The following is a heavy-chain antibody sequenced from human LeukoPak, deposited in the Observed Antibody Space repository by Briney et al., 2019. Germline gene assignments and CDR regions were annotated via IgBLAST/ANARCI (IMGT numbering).Heavy chain of an antibody. Sequence: SETLSLTCTVSGGSISSYYWSWIRQPPGKGLEWIGYIYYSGSTNYNPSLKSRVTISVDTSKNQFSLKLSSVTAADTAVYYCARGRMATKTFDYWGQGTLVTVSS. CDR1: GGSISSYY. CDR2: IYYSGST. V-gene: IGHV4-59*01. CDR3: ARGRMATKTFDY. J-gene: IGHJ4*02. D-gene: IGHD5-24*01.